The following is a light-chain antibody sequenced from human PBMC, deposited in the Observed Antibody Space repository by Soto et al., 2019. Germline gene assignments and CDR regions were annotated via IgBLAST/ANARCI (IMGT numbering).Light chain of an antibody. V-gene: IGKV3-15*01. J-gene: IGKJ1*01. CDR2: GAS. CDR3: QQYNNWPPWT. CDR1: QSVGSD. Sequence: EIVMTQSPATLSVSPGERATLSCRASQSVGSDLAWYQHTPGQPPRLLIYGASTRATGIPGRFSGSGSGTEFTLTISSLQSEDFAVYFCQQYNNWPPWTFGQGTRWIS.